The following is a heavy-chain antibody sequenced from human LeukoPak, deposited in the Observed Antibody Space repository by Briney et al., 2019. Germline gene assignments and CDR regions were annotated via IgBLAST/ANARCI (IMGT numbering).Heavy chain of an antibody. CDR1: GYTFTTYD. Sequence: GASVKVSCKASGYTFTTYDIIWVRQATGQGLEWMGWMNPNSGNTGYAQKFRGRVTMTRDTSISTAYMELSSLRSEDTAVYFCARETTIPPYYFDYWGLGTPVIVSS. CDR3: ARETTIPPYYFDY. D-gene: IGHD3-9*01. V-gene: IGHV1-8*01. CDR2: MNPNSGNT. J-gene: IGHJ4*02.